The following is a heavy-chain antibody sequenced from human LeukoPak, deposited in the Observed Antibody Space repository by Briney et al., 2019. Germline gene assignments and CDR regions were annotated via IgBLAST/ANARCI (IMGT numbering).Heavy chain of an antibody. D-gene: IGHD6-19*01. CDR3: ARWYISGWAFDY. CDR1: VGTISSYY. V-gene: IGHV4-59*08. J-gene: IGHJ4*02. CDR2: IHYSGST. Sequence: SETLSLTCTVSVGTISSYYWNWIRQPPGKGLEWIGYIHYSGSTKYNPSLKSRVTISVDTSKNQFSLKLSSVTAADTAVYYCARWYISGWAFDYWGQGTLVTVSS.